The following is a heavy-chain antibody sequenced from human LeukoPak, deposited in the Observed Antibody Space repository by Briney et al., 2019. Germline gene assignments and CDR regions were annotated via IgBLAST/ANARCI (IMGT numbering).Heavy chain of an antibody. J-gene: IGHJ4*02. Sequence: SETLSLTCTVSGGSVSSGSYYWNWIRQPAGKGLEWIGRIYTTGSTTGSTTYNPSLKSRVTISVDTSKNQFSLKLSSVTAADTAVYYCARVRRWLQLRGGYFDYWGQGTLVTVSS. CDR3: ARVRRWLQLRGGYFDY. CDR1: GGSVSSGSYY. V-gene: IGHV4-61*02. CDR2: IYTTGSTTGST. D-gene: IGHD5-24*01.